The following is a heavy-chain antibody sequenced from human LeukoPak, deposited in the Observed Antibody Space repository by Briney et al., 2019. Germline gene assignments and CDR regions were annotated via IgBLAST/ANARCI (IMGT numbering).Heavy chain of an antibody. V-gene: IGHV3-9*01. CDR2: ISWNSGSI. D-gene: IGHD6-13*01. CDR3: AKDIEAAGTRLGWFDP. J-gene: IGHJ5*02. CDR1: GFTFDDYA. Sequence: TGGSLRLSCAASGFTFDDYAMHWVRQAPGKGLEWVSGISWNSGSIGYADSVKGRFTISRDNAKNSLYLQMNSLRAEDTALYYCAKDIEAAGTRLGWFDPWGQGTLVTVSS.